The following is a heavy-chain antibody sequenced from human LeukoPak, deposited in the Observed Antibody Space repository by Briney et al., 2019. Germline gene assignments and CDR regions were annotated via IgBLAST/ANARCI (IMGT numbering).Heavy chain of an antibody. CDR2: INHSGST. CDR3: AGIVATPGFDP. J-gene: IGHJ5*02. Sequence: SEPLTLTCAVYGGSFSGYYWSWIRKPPGKGLEWIGEINHSGSTNYNPSLKSRVTISVDTSKNHFSLKLSSVTASDTAVYYCAGIVATPGFDPWGQGTLVTVSS. D-gene: IGHD5-12*01. V-gene: IGHV4-34*01. CDR1: GGSFSGYY.